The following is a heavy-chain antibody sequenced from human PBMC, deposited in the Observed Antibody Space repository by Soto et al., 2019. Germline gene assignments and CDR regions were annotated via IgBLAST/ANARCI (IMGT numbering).Heavy chain of an antibody. D-gene: IGHD2-2*01. J-gene: IGHJ6*02. CDR1: GYTFTIYG. CDR2: ISAYNGNT. V-gene: IGHV1-18*01. CDR3: AKDRGVVVPAAPYGMDV. Sequence: ASVKVSCKASGYTFTIYGISWVRQAPGQGLEWMGWISAYNGNTNYAQKLQGRVTMTTDTSTSTAYMELRSLRSDDTAVYYCAKDRGVVVPAAPYGMDVWGQGTTVTVSS.